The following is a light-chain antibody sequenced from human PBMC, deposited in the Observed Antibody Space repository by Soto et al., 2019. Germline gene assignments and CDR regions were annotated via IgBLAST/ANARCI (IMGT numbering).Light chain of an antibody. J-gene: IGKJ1*01. V-gene: IGKV1-5*01. CDR1: QSITTW. CDR3: QQYDSNWT. Sequence: DIQMTQSPSTLSASVGDSDTITCRASQSITTWLAWYQQRPGKAPKLLIYDVSSLQSGVPSRFSGSGSGTEFTLTISSLQPDDFATYYCQQYDSNWTFGQGTKVDI. CDR2: DVS.